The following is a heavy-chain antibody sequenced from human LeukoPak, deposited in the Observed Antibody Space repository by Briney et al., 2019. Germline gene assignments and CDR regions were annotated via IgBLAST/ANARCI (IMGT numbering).Heavy chain of an antibody. V-gene: IGHV4-39*01. Sequence: PSETLSLTCTVSGGSITSSTYNWGWIRQPPGKGLEWIGSIYNSGSTFYNPALKSRATISIDTSKNQFSLKLNSVTAADTAIYYCASQPYYESIGYYFYWGQGTLVTVSS. CDR2: IYNSGST. CDR3: ASQPYYESIGYYFY. J-gene: IGHJ4*02. D-gene: IGHD3-22*01. CDR1: GGSITSSTYN.